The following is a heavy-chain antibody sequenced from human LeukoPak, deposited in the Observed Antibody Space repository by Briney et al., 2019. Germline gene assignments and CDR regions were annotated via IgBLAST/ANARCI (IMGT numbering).Heavy chain of an antibody. J-gene: IGHJ4*02. CDR2: IYYSGST. Sequence: SETLSLTCTVSGGSISSYYWSWIRQPPGKGLEWVGYIYYSGSTNYNPSLKSRVTISVDTSKNQFSLKLSSVTAADTAVYYCARENPSLYYYDSSGPDYWGQGTLVTVSS. D-gene: IGHD3-22*01. CDR1: GGSISSYY. CDR3: ARENPSLYYYDSSGPDY. V-gene: IGHV4-59*12.